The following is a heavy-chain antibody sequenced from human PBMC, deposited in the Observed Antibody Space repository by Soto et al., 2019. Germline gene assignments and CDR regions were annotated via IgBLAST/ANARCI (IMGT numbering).Heavy chain of an antibody. CDR2: INHSGST. CDR1: GGSFSGYH. J-gene: IGHJ6*02. Sequence: AVYGGSFSGYHWSWTRQPPGKGLEWIGEINHSGSTNYNPSLKSRVTISVDTSKTQFSLKLSSVTAADTAVYYCARGRDGDVWGQGTTGTLSS. CDR3: ARGRDGDV. V-gene: IGHV4-34*01.